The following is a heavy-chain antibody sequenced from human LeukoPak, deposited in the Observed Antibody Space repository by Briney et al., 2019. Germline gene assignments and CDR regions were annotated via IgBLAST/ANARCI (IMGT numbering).Heavy chain of an antibody. CDR1: GYTFTSYD. J-gene: IGHJ5*02. CDR2: MNPNSGNT. CDR3: ARRLGITTFGVVIIRRNWFDP. Sequence: ASVKVSCKASGYTFTSYDINWVRQATGQGLEWMGWMNPNSGNTGYAQKFQGRVTMTRNTSISTAYMELSSLRSEDTAVYYCARRLGITTFGVVIIRRNWFDPWGQGTLVTVSS. V-gene: IGHV1-8*01. D-gene: IGHD3-3*01.